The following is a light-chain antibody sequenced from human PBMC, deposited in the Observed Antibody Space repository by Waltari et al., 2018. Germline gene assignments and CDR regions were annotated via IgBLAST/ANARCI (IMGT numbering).Light chain of an antibody. CDR3: SSYTTSSTLGV. Sequence: QSALTQPASVSGSPGQSITISCTGTSSDVGAYNYVSWYQHHPGKAPKVMIYEESNRPSGVSNRFSGSKSANTASLTISGLQAEDEADYYCSSYTTSSTLGVFGGGTKLTVL. CDR2: EES. CDR1: SSDVGAYNY. J-gene: IGLJ3*02. V-gene: IGLV2-14*01.